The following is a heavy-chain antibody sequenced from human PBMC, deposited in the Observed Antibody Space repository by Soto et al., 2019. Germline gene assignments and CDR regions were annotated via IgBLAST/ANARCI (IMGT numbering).Heavy chain of an antibody. J-gene: IGHJ4*02. CDR1: GYTFTGYY. CDR3: ARDPWGDHYGDYVPYFDY. Sequence: QVQLVQSGAEVKKPGASVKVSCKASGYTFTGYYMHWVRQAPGQGLEWMGWINPNSGGTNYAQKFQGWVTMTRDTSISTAYMELSRLRSDDTAVYYCARDPWGDHYGDYVPYFDYWGQGTLVTVSS. CDR2: INPNSGGT. D-gene: IGHD4-17*01. V-gene: IGHV1-2*04.